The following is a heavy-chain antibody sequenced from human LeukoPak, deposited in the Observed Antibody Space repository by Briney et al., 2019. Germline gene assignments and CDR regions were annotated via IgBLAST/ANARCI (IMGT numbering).Heavy chain of an antibody. V-gene: IGHV3-49*04. D-gene: IGHD1-26*01. CDR2: IRSKAYGGTT. J-gene: IGHJ4*02. CDR1: GFTFSNYW. CDR3: TRSNQRVGATYFDY. Sequence: PGGSLRLSCAASGFTFSNYWMHWVRQSPGKGLEWVGFIRSKAYGGTTEYAASVKGRFTISRDDSKSIAYLQMNSLKTEDTAVYYCTRSNQRVGATYFDYWGQGTLVTVSS.